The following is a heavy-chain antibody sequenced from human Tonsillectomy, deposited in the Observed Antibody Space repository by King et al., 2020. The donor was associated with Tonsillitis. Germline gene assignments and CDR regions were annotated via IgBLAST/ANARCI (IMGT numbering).Heavy chain of an antibody. CDR3: TKERYSDFVPTGAGDI. J-gene: IGHJ3*02. D-gene: IGHD5-12*01. CDR2: ISSSSDFI. V-gene: IGHV3-21*01. CDR1: GFTFSRYT. Sequence: DVQLVESGGGLVKPGGSLRLSCAASGFTFSRYTMNWVRQAPGKGLEWVSSISSSSDFIFYAESLEGRFTISRDNAKNSLYLQMNSLRAEDTAVYYCTKERYSDFVPTGAGDIWGQGTMVTVAS.